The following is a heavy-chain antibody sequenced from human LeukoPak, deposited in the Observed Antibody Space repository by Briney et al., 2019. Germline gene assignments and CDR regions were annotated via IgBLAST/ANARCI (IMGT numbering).Heavy chain of an antibody. CDR2: ISGSGSHT. CDR3: AKYISGYYRPFDY. J-gene: IGHJ4*02. Sequence: GGSLRLSCAASGFSFSGYAMSWVRQAPGKGLEWVSSISGSGSHTYHADSVKGRFTISRDNSKNTLYLQMNSLRAEDTAVYYCAKYISGYYRPFDYWGQGTLVTVSS. V-gene: IGHV3-23*01. D-gene: IGHD3-22*01. CDR1: GFSFSGYA.